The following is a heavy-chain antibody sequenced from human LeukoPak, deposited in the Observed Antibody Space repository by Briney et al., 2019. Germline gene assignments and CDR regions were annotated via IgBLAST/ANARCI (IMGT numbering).Heavy chain of an antibody. CDR1: GGSISSGGYY. V-gene: IGHV4-30-2*01. CDR3: ARVGVAYSGSYSFDY. J-gene: IGHJ4*02. D-gene: IGHD1-26*01. CDR2: IYHSGST. Sequence: SQTLSLTCTVSGGSISSGGYYWSWIRQPLGKGLEWIGYIYHSGSTYYNPSLKSRVTISVDTSKNEFSLKLSSVTAADTAVYYCARVGVAYSGSYSFDYWGQGTLVTVSS.